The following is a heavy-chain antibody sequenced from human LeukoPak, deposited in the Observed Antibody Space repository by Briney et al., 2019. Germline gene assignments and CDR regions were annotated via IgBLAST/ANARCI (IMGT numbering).Heavy chain of an antibody. CDR1: GYTFTSYG. CDR3: ARDSAHYYDSSGSPY. Sequence: ASVKVSCKASGYTFTSYGISWVRQAPGQGLKWMGWISAYNGNTNYAQKLQGRVTMTTDTSTSTAYMELRSLRSDDTAVYYCARDSAHYYDSSGSPYWGQGTLVTVSS. CDR2: ISAYNGNT. V-gene: IGHV1-18*01. J-gene: IGHJ4*02. D-gene: IGHD3-22*01.